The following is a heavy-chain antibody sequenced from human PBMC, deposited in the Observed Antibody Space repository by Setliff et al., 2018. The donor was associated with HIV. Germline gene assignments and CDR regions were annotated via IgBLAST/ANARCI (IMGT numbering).Heavy chain of an antibody. CDR1: GFTFNNYV. Sequence: GASVKVSCKASGFTFNNYVIHWVRQAPGQRLEWMGWINIYNGYIKYSEEFQARVTMARDTFANTAYMELSGLRSEDTAVYYCSRFSTRDTFDVWGQGTTVTVS. V-gene: IGHV1-3*03. CDR2: INIYNGYI. CDR3: SRFSTRDTFDV. J-gene: IGHJ3*01. D-gene: IGHD2-2*01.